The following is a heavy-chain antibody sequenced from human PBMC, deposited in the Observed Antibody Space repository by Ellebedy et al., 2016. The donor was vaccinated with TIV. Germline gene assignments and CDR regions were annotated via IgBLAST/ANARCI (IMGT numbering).Heavy chain of an antibody. V-gene: IGHV5-51*01. Sequence: GGSLRLSCKGSGYSFTSYWIGWVRQMPGKGLEWMGIIYPGDSDTRYNPSFQGQVTISADKSISTAFLQWSGLKASDAAMYYCARHQLVGATKSHFDYWGQGTLVTVSS. CDR3: ARHQLVGATKSHFDY. J-gene: IGHJ4*02. CDR1: GYSFTSYW. D-gene: IGHD1-26*01. CDR2: IYPGDSDT.